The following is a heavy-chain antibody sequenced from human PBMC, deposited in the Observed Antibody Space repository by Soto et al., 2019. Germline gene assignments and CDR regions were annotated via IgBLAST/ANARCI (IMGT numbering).Heavy chain of an antibody. Sequence: QLQLQESGPRLVKTSETLSLICSVSGGSIRSGSNYWAWIRQPPGKGLDWIGTVYYNGNTYYNASLKSRVTISADTSKNQFSLKLSSVSAADTAVYYCVRQTIVRGVLSWFDPWGQGTLVTVSS. J-gene: IGHJ5*02. V-gene: IGHV4-39*01. CDR1: GGSIRSGSNY. CDR3: VRQTIVRGVLSWFDP. D-gene: IGHD3-10*01. CDR2: VYYNGNT.